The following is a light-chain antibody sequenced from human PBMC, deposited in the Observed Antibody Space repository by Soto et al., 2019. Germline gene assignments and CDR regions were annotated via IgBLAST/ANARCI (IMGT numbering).Light chain of an antibody. CDR3: QQRSNWPLT. J-gene: IGKJ4*01. CDR1: QSVSSY. V-gene: IGKV3-11*01. Sequence: EIVLTPSPATLSLSPGERAILSCRASQSVSSYLAWYQQKPGQAPRLLIYDASNRATGIPARFSGSGSGTDFTLTISSLEPEDFAVYYCQQRSNWPLTFGGGTKVDIK. CDR2: DAS.